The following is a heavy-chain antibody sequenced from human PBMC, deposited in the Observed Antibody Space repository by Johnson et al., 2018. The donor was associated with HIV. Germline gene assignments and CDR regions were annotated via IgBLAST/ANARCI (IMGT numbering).Heavy chain of an antibody. J-gene: IGHJ3*02. CDR3: ARVGAVAVLYSI. CDR2: ISYDGSNK. CDR1: GFTFSSYA. V-gene: IGHV3-30*04. D-gene: IGHD6-19*01. Sequence: QVQLVESGGGVVQPGRSLRLSCAASGFTFSSYAMHWVRQAPGKGLEWVAVISYDGSNKYYADSVKGRFTISRDNSKNTLYLQMNSLRAEDTALYYCARVGAVAVLYSIWGQGTMVTVAS.